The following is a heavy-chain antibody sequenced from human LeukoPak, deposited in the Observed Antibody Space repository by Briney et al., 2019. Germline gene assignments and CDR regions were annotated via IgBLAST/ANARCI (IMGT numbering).Heavy chain of an antibody. V-gene: IGHV4-59*01. CDR1: GGSIGSYY. Sequence: SEALSLTCAVSGGSIGSYYGSWLRQPPGRGLEWIGYIYYSGTTNYNPSLKSRVTISVDTSKNQFSLKLTSVTAADTAVYYCAREDPQTTVPEGLDVWGQGTTVTVSS. CDR3: AREDPQTTVPEGLDV. D-gene: IGHD4-17*01. CDR2: IYYSGTT. J-gene: IGHJ6*02.